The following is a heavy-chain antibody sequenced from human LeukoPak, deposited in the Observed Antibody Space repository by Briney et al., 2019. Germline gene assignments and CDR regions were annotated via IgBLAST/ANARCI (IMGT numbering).Heavy chain of an antibody. Sequence: SETLSLTCTVSGSSISSTSYYWGWIRQPPGTGLEWIGSIYYSGSTYYNPSLKSRVAISADRSKNQFSLKLSSVTAADTAVYYRARDGDSSGWTRSDYWGQGTLVTVSS. J-gene: IGHJ4*02. CDR2: IYYSGST. V-gene: IGHV4-39*07. CDR3: ARDGDSSGWTRSDY. CDR1: GSSISSTSYY. D-gene: IGHD6-19*01.